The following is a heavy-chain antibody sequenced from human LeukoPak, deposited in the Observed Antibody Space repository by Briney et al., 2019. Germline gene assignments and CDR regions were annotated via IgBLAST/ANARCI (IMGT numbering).Heavy chain of an antibody. Sequence: SGTLSLTCAVYGGSFSGYYWSWIRQPPGKGLEWIGEINHSGSTNYNPSLKSRVTISVDTSKNQFSLKLSSVTAADTAVYYCARDAYDSSGYYHYYYYMDVWGKGTTVTVSS. CDR1: GGSFSGYY. CDR2: INHSGST. J-gene: IGHJ6*03. CDR3: ARDAYDSSGYYHYYYYMDV. V-gene: IGHV4-34*01. D-gene: IGHD3-22*01.